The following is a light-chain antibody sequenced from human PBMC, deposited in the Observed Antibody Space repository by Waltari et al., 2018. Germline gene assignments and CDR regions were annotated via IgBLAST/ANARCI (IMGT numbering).Light chain of an antibody. CDR2: EVS. CDR1: SSDVGNYNL. J-gene: IGLJ2*01. Sequence: QSALTQPASVSGSPGQSITISCTGTSSDVGNYNLVSWYQQHPGKAPKLMIYEVSKRPSGVSNRFSGSKSGNTASLTISGRQAEDEADYYCCSYAGSHTFVVFGGGTKLTVL. V-gene: IGLV2-23*02. CDR3: CSYAGSHTFVV.